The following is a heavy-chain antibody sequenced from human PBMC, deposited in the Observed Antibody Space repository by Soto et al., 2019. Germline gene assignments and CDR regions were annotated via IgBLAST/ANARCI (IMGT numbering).Heavy chain of an antibody. D-gene: IGHD3-10*01. Sequence: GASVKVSCKASGGTFSSYAISWVRQAPGQGLEWMGGIIPIFGTANYAQKFQGRVTITADKSTSTAYMELGSLRSEDTAVYYCASTTMVRGVNWGSGMDVWGQGTTVTVSS. CDR2: IIPIFGTA. J-gene: IGHJ6*02. V-gene: IGHV1-69*06. CDR3: ASTTMVRGVNWGSGMDV. CDR1: GGTFSSYA.